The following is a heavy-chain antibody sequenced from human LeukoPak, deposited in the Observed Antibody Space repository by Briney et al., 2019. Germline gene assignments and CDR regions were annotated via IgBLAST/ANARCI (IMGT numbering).Heavy chain of an antibody. V-gene: IGHV4-39*07. CDR2: IYYSGTS. J-gene: IGHJ3*02. CDR1: GGSISNSNYY. Sequence: SETLSLTCTVSGGSISNSNYYWGWIRQPPGKGLEWIGSIYYSGTSYYNPSVKSRVAMSVDTSKKQFSLKLSSLTAADTAVCYCARGGTAVIAPYAFDIWGQGTMVTVSS. D-gene: IGHD4-23*01. CDR3: ARGGTAVIAPYAFDI.